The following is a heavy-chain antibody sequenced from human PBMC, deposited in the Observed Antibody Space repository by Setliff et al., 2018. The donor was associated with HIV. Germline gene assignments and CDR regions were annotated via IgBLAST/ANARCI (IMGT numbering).Heavy chain of an antibody. V-gene: IGHV4-34*01. CDR1: GGSFSAYY. CDR2: ITHSENT. J-gene: IGHJ6*03. Sequence: PSETLSLTCAVYGGSFSAYYRTWIRQPPGKGLEWIGEITHSENTKYNPSLRSRVTISVDTSKNQFSLKLTSVTAADTAVYYCARRGLRGSSGFPYYFYMDVWDKGTTVTVSS. D-gene: IGHD3-22*01. CDR3: ARRGLRGSSGFPYYFYMDV.